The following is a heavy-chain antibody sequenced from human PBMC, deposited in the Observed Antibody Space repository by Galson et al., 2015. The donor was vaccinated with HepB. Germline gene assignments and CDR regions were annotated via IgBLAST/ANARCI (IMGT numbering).Heavy chain of an antibody. J-gene: IGHJ5*02. D-gene: IGHD3-9*01. V-gene: IGHV1-69*04. CDR3: ANTYYDIYDP. Sequence: SVKVSCKASGYTFTSYGISWVRQAPGQGLEWMGRIIPILGIANYAQKFQGRVTITADKSMSTAYMELSSLRSEDTAVYYCANTYYDIYDPWGQGTLVTVSS. CDR1: GYTFTSYG. CDR2: IIPILGIA.